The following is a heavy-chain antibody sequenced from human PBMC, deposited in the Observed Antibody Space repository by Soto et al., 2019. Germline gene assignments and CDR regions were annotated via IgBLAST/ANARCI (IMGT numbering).Heavy chain of an antibody. CDR3: AGGTDGKKVAY. J-gene: IGHJ4*02. CDR2: FFYTGST. V-gene: IGHV4-61*03. Sequence: QVQLQESGPGLVKSSETLSLTCTVSGGSVSSEHYYWNWIRQPPGNGLEWIGYFFYTGSTNNNPCLESRPTMSEDVSKNHFSLRLNSVTAADTAVYYCAGGTDGKKVAYWGQGALVSVSS. CDR1: GGSVSSEHYY. D-gene: IGHD5-12*01.